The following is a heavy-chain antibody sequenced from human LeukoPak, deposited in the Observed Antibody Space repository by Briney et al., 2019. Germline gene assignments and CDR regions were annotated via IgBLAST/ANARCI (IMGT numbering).Heavy chain of an antibody. CDR1: GGSISSGSYY. J-gene: IGHJ4*02. Sequence: SETLSLTCTVSGGSISSGSYYWSWIRQPAGKGLEWIGRIYTSGSTNYNPSLKSRVTISVDTSKNQFSLKLSSVTAADTAVYYCARTISNAGTLQYYFDYWGQGTLAIVS. CDR2: IYTSGST. D-gene: IGHD5-12*01. CDR3: ARTISNAGTLQYYFDY. V-gene: IGHV4-61*02.